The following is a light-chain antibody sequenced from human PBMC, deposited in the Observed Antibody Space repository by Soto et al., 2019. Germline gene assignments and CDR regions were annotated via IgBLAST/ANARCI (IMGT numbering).Light chain of an antibody. V-gene: IGKV3D-15*01. Sequence: TQSPGSLSLSPGERATLSCRASQSFSSNYLAWYQQKHGQAPRLLIHGASTRATGTPDRFSGSGSGTEFTLTISSLQSEDFAVYYCQQYNSWPLTFGGGTKVDI. J-gene: IGKJ4*01. CDR2: GAS. CDR1: QSFSSN. CDR3: QQYNSWPLT.